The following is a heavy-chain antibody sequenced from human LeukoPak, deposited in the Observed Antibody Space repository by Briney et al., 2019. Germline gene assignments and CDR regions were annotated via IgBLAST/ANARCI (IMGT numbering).Heavy chain of an antibody. CDR2: IWFDGSNK. J-gene: IGHJ4*02. Sequence: PGRSLRLSCAASGFTFSNYDMHWVRQAPGKGLEWVAVIWFDGSNKFYAASVKGRFTISRDNSKNTLYLQMNSLRAEDTAVYYCASSAGALIDCWGQGTLVIVSS. V-gene: IGHV3-33*01. CDR3: ASSAGALIDC. D-gene: IGHD6-19*01. CDR1: GFTFSNYD.